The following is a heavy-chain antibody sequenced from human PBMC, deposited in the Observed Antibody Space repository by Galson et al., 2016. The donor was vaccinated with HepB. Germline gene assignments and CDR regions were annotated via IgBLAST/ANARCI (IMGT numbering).Heavy chain of an antibody. D-gene: IGHD2-2*01. V-gene: IGHV5-51*01. CDR2: IYPCDSDT. CDR3: ARVTHAHELPENRHHGMDV. Sequence: SGAEATKPGESLQLSCKGSGYTFSDYWIGCVRQMPGKGLAWLRIIYPCDSDTRYSPSFRGQVTISIDKFIGIAYRQWINLEASDTAIYYCARVTHAHELPENRHHGMDVWGHGTTVTVSS. CDR1: GYTFSDYW. J-gene: IGHJ6*02.